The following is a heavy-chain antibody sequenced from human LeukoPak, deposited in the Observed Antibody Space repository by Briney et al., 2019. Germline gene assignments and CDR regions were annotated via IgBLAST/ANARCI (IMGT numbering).Heavy chain of an antibody. CDR1: GASITNHF. CDR3: ARNFLSSGYYRVDY. Sequence: SETLSLTCTVSGASITNHFWSWIRQPPGKVLEWIGYIYNSGTTNYNPSLKSRVTISVDTSKNQFSLKLSSVTAADTAVYYCARNFLSSGYYRVDYWGQGTLVTVSS. CDR2: IYNSGTT. J-gene: IGHJ4*02. V-gene: IGHV4-59*11. D-gene: IGHD6-19*01.